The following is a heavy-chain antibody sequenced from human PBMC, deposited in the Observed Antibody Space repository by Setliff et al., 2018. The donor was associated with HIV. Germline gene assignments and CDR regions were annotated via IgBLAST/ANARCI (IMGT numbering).Heavy chain of an antibody. CDR2: IYSNGNT. D-gene: IGHD2-8*01. V-gene: IGHV4-61*02. CDR1: GGSISSRSYY. CDR3: ARESPDGLDY. Sequence: SETLSLTCTVSGGSISSRSYYWSWLRQPAGKGLEWIGRIYSNGNTDYNPPLKSRVTISEDTSKNQFSLKVNSVTAADTAMYFCARESPDGLDYWGQGTLVTVS. J-gene: IGHJ4*02.